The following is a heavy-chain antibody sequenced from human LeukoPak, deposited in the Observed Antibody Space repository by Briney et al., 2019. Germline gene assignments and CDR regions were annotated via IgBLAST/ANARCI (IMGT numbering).Heavy chain of an antibody. J-gene: IGHJ4*02. D-gene: IGHD2-21*02. CDR3: ARGGVFGCGGDCFFDY. Sequence: GASVKVSCKASGYTFTSYYMHWVRQAPGQGLEWLGIINSSGGSTNYAQKFQGRVTMTRDTSTSTVYMELSSLRSEDTAVYYCARGGVFGCGGDCFFDYCGQGTLVTVSS. CDR2: INSSGGST. V-gene: IGHV1-46*01. CDR1: GYTFTSYY.